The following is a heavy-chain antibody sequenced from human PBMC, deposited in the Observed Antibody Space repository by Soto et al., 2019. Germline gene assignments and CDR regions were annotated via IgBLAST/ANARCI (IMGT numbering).Heavy chain of an antibody. CDR1: GGSISSSNYY. CDR2: IYYSGST. J-gene: IGHJ6*03. Sequence: QLQLQASGPGLVKPSETLSLTCTVSGGSISSSNYYWGWIRQPPGKGLEWIGSIYYSGSTYLKPSRKRRVTISVDTSKNQFSLKLSSVTAADTAVYYCASRRVVPAAMVGMDVWGKWTTVTVAS. V-gene: IGHV4-39*01. D-gene: IGHD2-2*01. CDR3: ASRRVVPAAMVGMDV.